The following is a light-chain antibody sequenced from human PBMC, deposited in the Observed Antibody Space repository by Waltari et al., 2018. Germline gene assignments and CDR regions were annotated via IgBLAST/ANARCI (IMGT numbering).Light chain of an antibody. V-gene: IGLV1-44*01. CDR2: SNN. CDR3: AVWDDSLNGPV. J-gene: IGLJ2*01. Sequence: QSVLTQPPSASGTPGQRVTISCSGSSSNIGSNTVYWYQQLPGTAPKLLIYSNNQRPSGVPDRFSGSKSGTSASLAISGLQSEDEADYYCAVWDDSLNGPVFGGGTKLTVL. CDR1: SSNIGSNT.